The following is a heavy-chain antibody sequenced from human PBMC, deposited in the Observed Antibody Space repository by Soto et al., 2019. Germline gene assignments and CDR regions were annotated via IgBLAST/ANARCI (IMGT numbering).Heavy chain of an antibody. D-gene: IGHD2-15*01. J-gene: IGHJ4*02. CDR2: LKSDGSTT. CDR3: ARGGGSGNPASDY. V-gene: IGHV3-74*01. CDR1: GFTFSNHW. Sequence: EVHLVESGGGLVQPGGSLRLSCAASGFTFSNHWMHWVRQAPGKGLVWVSHLKSDGSTTIYADSVKGRFTISRDNAKNTLYVQMNSLRPEDTAVYYCARGGGSGNPASDYWGQGTLVTVSS.